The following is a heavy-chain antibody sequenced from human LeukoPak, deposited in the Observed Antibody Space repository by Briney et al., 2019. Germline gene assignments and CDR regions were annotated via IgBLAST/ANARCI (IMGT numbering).Heavy chain of an antibody. CDR3: SRDFVTRAPDY. V-gene: IGHV3-21*05. D-gene: IGHD3-3*01. Sequence: GGSLRLSCAASGFTFSTYGMNWVRQAPGKGLEWLSYIGPGPSNKYYADSVRGRFGISRADAKTSLYLQMNSLRAEDTAVDYCSRDFVTRAPDYGGVG. CDR2: IGPGPSNK. J-gene: IGHJ4*02. CDR1: GFTFSTYG.